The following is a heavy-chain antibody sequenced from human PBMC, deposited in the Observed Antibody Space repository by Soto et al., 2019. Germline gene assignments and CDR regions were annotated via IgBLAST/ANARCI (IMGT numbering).Heavy chain of an antibody. J-gene: IGHJ4*02. CDR2: ITGPGSRT. CDR3: AKDRQGLRYFDYDFDY. D-gene: IGHD3-9*01. Sequence: GGSLRLSCAASGFTFSSYWMSWVRQATGKGLEWVSAITGPGSRTYYADSVKGRFTISRDNSKNTLYLQMNGLRAEDTAVYYCAKDRQGLRYFDYDFDYWGQGTLVTVSS. CDR1: GFTFSSYW. V-gene: IGHV3-23*01.